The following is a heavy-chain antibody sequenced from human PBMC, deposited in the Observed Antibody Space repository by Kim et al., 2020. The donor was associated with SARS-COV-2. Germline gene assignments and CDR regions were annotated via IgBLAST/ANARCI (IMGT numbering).Heavy chain of an antibody. V-gene: IGHV1-18*01. D-gene: IGHD6-19*01. CDR3: ARGGSGWYYGGFDY. J-gene: IGHJ4*02. Sequence: AQKLQGRVTMTTDTSTSTAYMELRSLRSDDTAVYYCARGGSGWYYGGFDYWGQGTLVTVSS.